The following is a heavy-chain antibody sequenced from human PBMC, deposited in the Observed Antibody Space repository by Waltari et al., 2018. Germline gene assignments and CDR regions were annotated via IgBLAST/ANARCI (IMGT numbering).Heavy chain of an antibody. V-gene: IGHV4-39*07. J-gene: IGHJ4*02. CDR2: IYYSGST. D-gene: IGHD2-21*01. CDR3: ARRDSIVVVMATHPFDY. Sequence: QLQLQESGPGLVKPSETLSLTCTVPGGSISSSSYYWGWIRQPPGKGLEWIGSIYYSGSTYYNPSLKSRVTISVDTSKNQFSLKLSSVTAADTAVYYCARRDSIVVVMATHPFDYWGQGTLVTVSS. CDR1: GGSISSSSYY.